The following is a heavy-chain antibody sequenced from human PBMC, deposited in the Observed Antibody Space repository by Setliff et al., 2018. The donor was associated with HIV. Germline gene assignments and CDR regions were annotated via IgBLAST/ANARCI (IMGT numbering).Heavy chain of an antibody. CDR2: IYYSGST. J-gene: IGHJ6*03. CDR3: ARGLTAISGYYYMDV. D-gene: IGHD2-21*02. V-gene: IGHV4-31*01. Sequence: PSETLSLTCTVSGGSISSGGYYWSWIRQHPGKGLEWIGYIYYSGSTYYNPSLKSLVTISVDTSKNQFSLKLSSVTAADTAVYYCARGLTAISGYYYMDVWGKGTTVTV. CDR1: GGSISSGGYY.